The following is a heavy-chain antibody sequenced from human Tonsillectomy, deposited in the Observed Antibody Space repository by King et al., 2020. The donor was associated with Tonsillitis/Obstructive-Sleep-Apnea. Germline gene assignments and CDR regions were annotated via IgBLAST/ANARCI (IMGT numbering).Heavy chain of an antibody. V-gene: IGHV3-11*06. CDR2: ISSSTSYT. J-gene: IGHJ4*02. Sequence: VQLVESGGGLVKPGGSLRLSCAASGFTFSDYYMSWIRQAPGKGLEWGSYISSSTSYTNYADSVKGRFTISRDNAKKSLYLQMNSLRAEDTAVYYCARRKEYSSGWYYFDQWGQGTLVTVSS. D-gene: IGHD6-19*01. CDR3: ARRKEYSSGWYYFDQ. CDR1: GFTFSDYY.